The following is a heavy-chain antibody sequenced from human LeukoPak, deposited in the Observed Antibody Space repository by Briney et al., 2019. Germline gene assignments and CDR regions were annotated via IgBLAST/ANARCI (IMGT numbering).Heavy chain of an antibody. J-gene: IGHJ4*02. V-gene: IGHV4-4*02. CDR2: IYHSGST. CDR1: GFTFSSYW. D-gene: IGHD3-10*01. Sequence: GSLRLSCAASGFTFSSYWMSWVRQAPGKGLEWIGEIYHSGSTNYNPSLKSRVTISVDKSKDQFSLKLNSVTAADTAVYYCASQRFGELFYWGQGTLVTVSS. CDR3: ASQRFGELFY.